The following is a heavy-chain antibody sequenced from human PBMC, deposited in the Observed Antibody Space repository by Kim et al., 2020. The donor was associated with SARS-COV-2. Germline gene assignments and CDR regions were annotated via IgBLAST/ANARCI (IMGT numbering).Heavy chain of an antibody. V-gene: IGHV3-74*01. J-gene: IGHJ5*02. CDR3: AGGGNWNDDWFDP. D-gene: IGHD1-1*01. Sequence: YAGSVKGRFTNSRDNAKNTLYLQMNSLRAEDTAVYYCAGGGNWNDDWFDPWGQGTLVTVSS.